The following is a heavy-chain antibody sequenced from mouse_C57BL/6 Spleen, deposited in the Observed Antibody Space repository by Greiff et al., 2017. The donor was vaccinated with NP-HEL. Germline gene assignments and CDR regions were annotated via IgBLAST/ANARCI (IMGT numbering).Heavy chain of an antibody. CDR3: AREGVYYCSSRNYFDY. CDR2: IYPRSGNT. J-gene: IGHJ2*01. D-gene: IGHD1-1*01. V-gene: IGHV1-81*01. Sequence: LVESGAELARPGASVKLSCKASGYTFTSYGISWVKQRTGQGLEWIGEIYPRSGNTYYNEKFKGKATLTADKSSSTAYMEVRSLKSEDSAVYFCAREGVYYCSSRNYFDYWGQGTTLTVSS. CDR1: GYTFTSYG.